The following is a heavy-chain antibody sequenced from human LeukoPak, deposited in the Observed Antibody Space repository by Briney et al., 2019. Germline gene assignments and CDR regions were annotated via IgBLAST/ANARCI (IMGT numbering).Heavy chain of an antibody. J-gene: IGHJ4*02. D-gene: IGHD2-21*01. Sequence: GGSLRLTCAASGFTLSSYAMSWVRQAPGKGLEWVSAISVSGNTYHADSVKGRFTISRDSSKNTLYLQMNRLRAEDAAVYYCAKAPVTTCSGAYCYPFDYWGQGTLVTVSS. CDR2: ISVSGNT. CDR3: AKAPVTTCSGAYCYPFDY. V-gene: IGHV3-23*01. CDR1: GFTLSSYA.